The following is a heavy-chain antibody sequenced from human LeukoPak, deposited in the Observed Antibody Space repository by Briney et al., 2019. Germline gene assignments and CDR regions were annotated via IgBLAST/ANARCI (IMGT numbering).Heavy chain of an antibody. CDR1: GYTFTSYA. CDR2: INTNTGNP. CDR3: ARDLYYSSSWYSAFDI. J-gene: IGHJ3*02. Sequence: ASVKVSCKASGYTFTSYAMNWVRQAPGQGLEWMGGINTNTGNPTYAQGFTGRFVFSLDTSVSTAYLQISSLKAEDTAVYYCARDLYYSSSWYSAFDIWGQGTMVTVSS. V-gene: IGHV7-4-1*02. D-gene: IGHD6-13*01.